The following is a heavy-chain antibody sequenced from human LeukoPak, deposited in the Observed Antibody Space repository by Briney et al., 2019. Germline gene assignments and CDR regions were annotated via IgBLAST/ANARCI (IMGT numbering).Heavy chain of an antibody. Sequence: GGSLRLSCAASGFTFSDYYMTWIRQAPGKGLEWVSYISGVYDSIYYVDSVKRGFTISRDNAKNSVLLQMNSMRVDATAVYYLARGVAHGMDVLGRGTTSPSP. CDR2: ISGVYDSI. CDR1: GFTFSDYY. CDR3: ARGVAHGMDV. J-gene: IGHJ6*02. V-gene: IGHV3-11*01. D-gene: IGHD2-15*01.